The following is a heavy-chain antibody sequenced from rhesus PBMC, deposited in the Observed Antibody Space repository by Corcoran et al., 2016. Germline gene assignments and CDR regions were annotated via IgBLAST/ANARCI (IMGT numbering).Heavy chain of an antibody. V-gene: IGHV4-147*01. Sequence: QVQLQESGPGLGKPSETLSLTCAVSGGPVRSHYWSWIRQSQGKGLEWIAYIYGGTGGTSYTPSLKSRVTISTDTSKNQFALTLSSVTAADTAVYFCAGYASFGFDVWGPGVLVTVSS. CDR2: IYGGTGGT. CDR1: GGPVRSHY. D-gene: IGHD4-4*01. CDR3: AGYASFGFDV. J-gene: IGHJ5-1*01.